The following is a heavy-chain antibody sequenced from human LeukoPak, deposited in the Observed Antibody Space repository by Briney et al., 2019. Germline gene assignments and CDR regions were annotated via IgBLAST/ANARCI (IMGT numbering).Heavy chain of an antibody. CDR3: ARDGIAAAGTLYYYYYMDV. J-gene: IGHJ6*03. V-gene: IGHV4-4*07. D-gene: IGHD6-13*01. Sequence: SETLSLTCTVSGGSISSYYWSWIRQPAGKGLEWIGRIYTSGSTNYNPSLKSRVTMSVDTSKNQFSLKLSSVTAADTAVYYCARDGIAAAGTLYYYYYMDVWGKGTTVTVSS. CDR1: GGSISSYY. CDR2: IYTSGST.